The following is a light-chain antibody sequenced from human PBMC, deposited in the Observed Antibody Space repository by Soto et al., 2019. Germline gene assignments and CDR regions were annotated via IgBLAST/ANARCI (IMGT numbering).Light chain of an antibody. V-gene: IGKV3-15*01. CDR1: QGIRNH. Sequence: IVMTQSPATLSVSPGERVTFSCRASQGIRNHLAWYQHKPGQAPRLLISYGSAGATGIPTRFSGSRSGAEFTLTINSLQSEDFAVYYCQPYNNWPLTFGGGTKVDIK. CDR3: QPYNNWPLT. J-gene: IGKJ4*01. CDR2: YGS.